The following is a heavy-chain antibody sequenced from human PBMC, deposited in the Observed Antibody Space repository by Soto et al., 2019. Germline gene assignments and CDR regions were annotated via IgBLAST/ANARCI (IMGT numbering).Heavy chain of an antibody. Sequence: GGSLRLSCAASGFTFSDYYMIWIRQAPGKGLEWVSYISSSGSTIYYADSVKGRFTISRDNAKNSLYLQMNSLRAEDTAVYYCARGTIAARLYYYYGMDVWGQGTTVTVSS. CDR1: GFTFSDYY. J-gene: IGHJ6*02. CDR2: ISSSGSTI. V-gene: IGHV3-11*01. CDR3: ARGTIAARLYYYYGMDV. D-gene: IGHD6-6*01.